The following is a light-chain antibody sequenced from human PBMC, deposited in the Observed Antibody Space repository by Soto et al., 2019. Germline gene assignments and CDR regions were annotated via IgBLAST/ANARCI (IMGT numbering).Light chain of an antibody. CDR3: VLYLGNDMM. J-gene: IGLJ3*02. CDR2: STN. V-gene: IGLV8-61*01. Sequence: QTVVTQEPSFSVSPGGTVTLTCGLSSGSVSTSYYPSWYQQTPGQPPRALIYSTNSRSSGVPDRFSGSILGSKAALTITGAQADDECDYYCVLYLGNDMMFGGGTKLTVL. CDR1: SGSVSTSYY.